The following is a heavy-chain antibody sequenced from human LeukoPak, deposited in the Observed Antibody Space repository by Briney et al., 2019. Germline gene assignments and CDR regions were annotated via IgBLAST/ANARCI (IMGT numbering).Heavy chain of an antibody. V-gene: IGHV4-34*01. Sequence: PSETLSLTCAVYGGSFSGYYWSWIRQPPGKGLEWIGEINHSGSTNYIPSLKSRVTISVDTSKNQFSLKLSSVTAADTAVYYCARHTTTWYGYDYWGQGTLVTVSS. CDR2: INHSGST. D-gene: IGHD2/OR15-2a*01. J-gene: IGHJ4*02. CDR3: ARHTTTWYGYDY. CDR1: GGSFSGYY.